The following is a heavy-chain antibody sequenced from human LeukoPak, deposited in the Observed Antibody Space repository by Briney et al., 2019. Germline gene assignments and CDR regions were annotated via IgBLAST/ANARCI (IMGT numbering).Heavy chain of an antibody. CDR2: MSYDGSNK. D-gene: IGHD3-22*01. V-gene: IGHV3-30*18. J-gene: IGHJ4*02. CDR1: GFTVSSNY. CDR3: AKGHYDSSGLPHP. Sequence: GGSLRLSCAASGFTVSSNYMSWVRQAPGKGLEWVAVMSYDGSNKYYADSVKGRFTISRDNSKNTLYLQMNSLRAEDTAVYYCAKGHYDSSGLPHPWGQGTLVTVSS.